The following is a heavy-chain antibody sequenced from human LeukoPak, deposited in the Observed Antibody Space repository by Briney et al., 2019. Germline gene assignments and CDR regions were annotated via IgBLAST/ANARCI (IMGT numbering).Heavy chain of an antibody. CDR3: VRDLLGSGSTTAYLYH. CDR2: ISRRSRHV. J-gene: IGHJ1*01. V-gene: IGHV3-21*01. CDR1: GFTFSDYS. Sequence: GGSLRLSCAASGFTFSDYSMNWVRQAPGKGLEWVSSISRRSRHVYYAGSVKGRFTISRDDARNSLYLQMNSLRAEDMAAYFCVRDLLGSGSTTAYLYHWGQGTLVTVSS. D-gene: IGHD3-10*01.